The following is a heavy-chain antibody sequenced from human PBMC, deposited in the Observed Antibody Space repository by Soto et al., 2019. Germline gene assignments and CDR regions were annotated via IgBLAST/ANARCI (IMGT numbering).Heavy chain of an antibody. J-gene: IGHJ6*04. Sequence: PGGSLRLSCAASGFTFSSYGMHWVRQAPGKGLEWVAVIWYDGSNKYYADSVKGRFTISRDNSKNTLYLQMNSLRAEDTAVYYCARDHDGYNPTAYYYYYYGMDVGGKGTTVTVPS. CDR2: IWYDGSNK. CDR1: GFTFSSYG. CDR3: ARDHDGYNPTAYYYYYYGMDV. D-gene: IGHD5-18*01. V-gene: IGHV3-33*01.